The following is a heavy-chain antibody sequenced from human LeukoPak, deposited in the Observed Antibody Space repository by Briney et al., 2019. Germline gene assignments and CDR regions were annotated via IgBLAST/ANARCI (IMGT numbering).Heavy chain of an antibody. D-gene: IGHD3-3*01. CDR3: AADPPPRFLEWLLPPGYYYYGMDV. J-gene: IGHJ6*02. CDR2: ISGSRGAT. Sequence: PGGSLRLSCAASGFTFSSFAMSWVRQAPGKGLEWVSAISGSRGATYYADSVKGRFTISRDNSKNTLYLQMNSLRSEDTAVYYCAADPPPRFLEWLLPPGYYYYGMDVWGQGTTVTVSS. V-gene: IGHV3-23*01. CDR1: GFTFSSFA.